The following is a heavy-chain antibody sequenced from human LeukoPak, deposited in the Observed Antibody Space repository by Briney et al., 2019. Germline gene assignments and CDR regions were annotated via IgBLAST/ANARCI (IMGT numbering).Heavy chain of an antibody. V-gene: IGHV4-31*03. CDR2: IYYSGST. CDR1: GGSISSGGYY. D-gene: IGHD3-10*01. CDR3: ARSPYYYGSGSTSAKHGWFDP. J-gene: IGHJ5*02. Sequence: PSQTLSLTCTVSGGSISSGGYYWSWIRQPPGKGLEWIGYIYYSGSTYYNPSLKSRVTISVDTSKNQFSLKLSSVTAADTAVYYCARSPYYYGSGSTSAKHGWFDPWGQGTLVTVSS.